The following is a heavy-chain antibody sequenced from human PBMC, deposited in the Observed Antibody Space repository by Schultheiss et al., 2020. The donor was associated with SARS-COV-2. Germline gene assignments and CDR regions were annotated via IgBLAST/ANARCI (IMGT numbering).Heavy chain of an antibody. V-gene: IGHV1-2*04. D-gene: IGHD3-22*01. Sequence: ASVKVSCKASGYTFTSYGISWVRQAPGQGLEWMGWINPNSGGTNYAQKFQGWVTMTRDTSISTAYMELSRLRSDDTAVYYCARGFPYYYDSSGLSHWGQGTLVTVSS. J-gene: IGHJ4*02. CDR3: ARGFPYYYDSSGLSH. CDR2: INPNSGGT. CDR1: GYTFTSYG.